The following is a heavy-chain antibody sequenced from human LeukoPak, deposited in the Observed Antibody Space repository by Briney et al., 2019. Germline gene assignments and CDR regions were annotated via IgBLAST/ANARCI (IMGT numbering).Heavy chain of an antibody. CDR3: ARRAEEIWFGELGFDY. CDR1: GGSFSGYY. J-gene: IGHJ4*02. D-gene: IGHD3-10*01. Sequence: KPSETLSLTCAVYGGSFSGYYWSWIRQPPGKGLEWIGEINHSGSTNYNPSLKSRVTISVDTSKNQFSLKLSSVTAADTAVYYCARRAEEIWFGELGFDYWGQGTLVTVSS. V-gene: IGHV4-34*01. CDR2: INHSGST.